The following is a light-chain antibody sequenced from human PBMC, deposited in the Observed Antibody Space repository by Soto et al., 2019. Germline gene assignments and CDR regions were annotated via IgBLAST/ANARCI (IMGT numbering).Light chain of an antibody. CDR2: GAS. Sequence: EIVMTQSPATLSVAPGEIATLACRASHSVGSDFAWYHQKPGQAPRLRISGASVSATRIVARISGSGSGTEFTLTNSSLQSEDSAVYCCQPYNYWPPTFGGGTKVVIK. CDR3: QPYNYWPPT. V-gene: IGKV3-15*01. CDR1: HSVGSD. J-gene: IGKJ4*01.